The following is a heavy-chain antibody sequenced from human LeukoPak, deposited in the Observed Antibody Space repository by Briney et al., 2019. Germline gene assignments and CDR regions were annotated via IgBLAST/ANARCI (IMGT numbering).Heavy chain of an antibody. CDR1: GFTFSSYS. CDR3: ARDKVSTGRIAVAGTGEFDY. J-gene: IGHJ4*02. CDR2: ISSSSSYI. Sequence: GGSLRLSCAASGFTFSSYSMNWVRQAPGKGLEWVSSISSSSSYIYYADSVKGRFTISRDNAKNSLYLQMSSLRAEDTAVYYCARDKVSTGRIAVAGTGEFDYWGQGTLVTVSS. D-gene: IGHD6-19*01. V-gene: IGHV3-21*01.